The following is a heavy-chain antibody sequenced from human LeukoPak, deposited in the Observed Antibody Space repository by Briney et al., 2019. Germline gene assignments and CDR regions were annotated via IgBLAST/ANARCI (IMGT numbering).Heavy chain of an antibody. CDR2: IKEDDSEK. D-gene: IGHD6-19*01. V-gene: IGHV3-7*01. CDR3: ARGDGSGWIPSN. Sequence: QPGGSLRLSCAASGFTFSTHWMNWVRQAPGKGLEWVANIKEDDSEKNYVDSVKGRFTISRDNAKNSLSLQMSSLRAEDTAVYYCARGDGSGWIPSNWGQGTLVTVSS. CDR1: GFTFSTHW. J-gene: IGHJ4*02.